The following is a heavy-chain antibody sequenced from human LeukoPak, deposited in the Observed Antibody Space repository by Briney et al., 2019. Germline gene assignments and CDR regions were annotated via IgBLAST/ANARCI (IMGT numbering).Heavy chain of an antibody. CDR1: GGSISSYY. V-gene: IGHV4-59*01. D-gene: IGHD2-21*01. CDR3: ARAYSSEYFQH. J-gene: IGHJ1*01. Sequence: KASETLSLTCTVSGGSISSYYWSWIRQPPGKGLEWIGYIYYSGSTNYNPSLKSRVTISVDTSKNQFSLKLSSVTAADTAVYYCARAYSSEYFQHWGQGTLVTVSS. CDR2: IYYSGST.